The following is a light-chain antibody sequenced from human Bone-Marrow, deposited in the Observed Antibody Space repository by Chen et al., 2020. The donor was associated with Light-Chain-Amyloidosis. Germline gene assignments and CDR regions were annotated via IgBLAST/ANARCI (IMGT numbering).Light chain of an antibody. CDR2: AGS. J-gene: IGKJ2*01. CDR1: ESISTY. Sequence: DIQMTQSPSSLSASVRDRVAITCRASESISTYLNWYQQRPGEAPKLLIYAGSTLHSGVPSRFSGSGSGTDFTLTISGPQPEDSATYYCQQSFTLPQTFGPGTKLEIK. V-gene: IGKV1-39*01. CDR3: QQSFTLPQT.